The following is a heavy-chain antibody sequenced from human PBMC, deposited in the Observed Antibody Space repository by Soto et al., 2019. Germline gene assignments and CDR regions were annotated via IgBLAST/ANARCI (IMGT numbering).Heavy chain of an antibody. CDR1: GYTFSSYG. V-gene: IGHV1-18*04. Sequence: QVQLVQSGAEVKKPGASVKVSCKASGYTFSSYGISWVRQAPGQGLEWMGWISAYNGNTNYAQKLQGRVTMTTDTATSTAYMELRSLRSDDTAVYYCQRDRNYGGNSFYYYYGMDVWGQGTTVTVSS. J-gene: IGHJ6*02. D-gene: IGHD4-17*01. CDR2: ISAYNGNT. CDR3: QRDRNYGGNSFYYYYGMDV.